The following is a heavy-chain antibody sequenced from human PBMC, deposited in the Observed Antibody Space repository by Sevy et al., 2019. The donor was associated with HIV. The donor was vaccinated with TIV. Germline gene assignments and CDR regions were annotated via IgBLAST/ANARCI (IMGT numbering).Heavy chain of an antibody. CDR3: ARHARDSSSYKNYYYYYCMDV. CDR2: IYHSGST. V-gene: IGHV4-38-2*01. Sequence: SETLSLTCAVSGYSISSGYYWGWIRQPPGKGLEWIGSIYHSGSTYYNPSLKSRVTISLDTSKNQFSLKLSSVTAADTAVYDCARHARDSSSYKNYYYYYCMDVWGKGTTVTVSS. CDR1: GYSISSGYY. J-gene: IGHJ6*03. D-gene: IGHD6-6*01.